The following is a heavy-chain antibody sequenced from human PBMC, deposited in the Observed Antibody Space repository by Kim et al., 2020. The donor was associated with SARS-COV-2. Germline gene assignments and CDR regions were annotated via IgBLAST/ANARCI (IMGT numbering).Heavy chain of an antibody. CDR1: GGSISSYY. V-gene: IGHV4-59*13. J-gene: IGHJ5*02. CDR3: ARRYSSGWTFDP. D-gene: IGHD6-19*01. CDR2: IYYSGST. Sequence: SETLSLTFTVSGGSISSYYWSWIRQPPGKGLEWIGYIYYSGSTNYNPSLKSRVTISVDTSKNQFSLKLSSVTAADTAVYYCARRYSSGWTFDPWGQGTL.